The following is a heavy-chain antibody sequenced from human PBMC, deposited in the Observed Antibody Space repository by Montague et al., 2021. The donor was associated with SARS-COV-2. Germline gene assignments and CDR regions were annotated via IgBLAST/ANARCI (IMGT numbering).Heavy chain of an antibody. Sequence: SETLSLTCSVSGASMKSYYWTWVRQSPGKGLQWIGYTYYSGSTSYDPSLQSRLTMTMDTSKNQFTLRLMSVTAADSAVYYCARVKGMIGGITHFDYWGQGLPVTVSS. CDR3: ARVKGMIGGITHFDY. J-gene: IGHJ4*02. V-gene: IGHV4-59*01. CDR2: TYYSGST. D-gene: IGHD2-21*01. CDR1: GASMKSYY.